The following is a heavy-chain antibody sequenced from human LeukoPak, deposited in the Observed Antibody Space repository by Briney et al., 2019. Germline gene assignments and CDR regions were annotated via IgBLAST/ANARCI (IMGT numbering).Heavy chain of an antibody. CDR3: ARVNRPTYYYDSSGYSWYFDV. CDR2: IIPLFGTT. J-gene: IGHJ2*01. CDR1: GGTFIYYA. D-gene: IGHD3-22*01. Sequence: ASVKVSCKTSGGTFIYYAVSWVRQAPGHGLEWLGGIIPLFGTTFYAWKFQGRATITTDESTSTVYMELRGLRFEDTAVYYCARVNRPTYYYDSSGYSWYFDVWGRGTLVTVSS. V-gene: IGHV1-69*05.